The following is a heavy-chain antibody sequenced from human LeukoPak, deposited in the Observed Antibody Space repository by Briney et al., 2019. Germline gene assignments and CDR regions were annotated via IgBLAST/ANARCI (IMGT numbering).Heavy chain of an antibody. V-gene: IGHV3-33*01. J-gene: IGHJ6*02. CDR2: IWYDGSNK. D-gene: IGHD1-26*01. CDR1: GFTFSSYG. Sequence: GGSLRLSCAASGFTFSSYGMHWVRQAPGKGLEWVAVIWYDGSNKYYADSVKGRFTISRDNAKNSLYLQMNSLRAEDTAVYYCARDLRSYSYYYYGMDVWGQGTTVTVSS. CDR3: ARDLRSYSYYYYGMDV.